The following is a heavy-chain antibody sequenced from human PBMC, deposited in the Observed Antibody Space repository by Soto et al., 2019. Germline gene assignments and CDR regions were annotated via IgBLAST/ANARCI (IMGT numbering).Heavy chain of an antibody. V-gene: IGHV1-18*01. CDR3: ARTNNCGSDCYTAGFDY. CDR2: ISAYNGNT. Sequence: ASVKVSCKASGYTFTSYGISWVRQAPGQGLEWMGWISAYNGNTNYAQKLQGRVTMTTDTSTSTAYMELRSLRSDDTAVYYCARTNNCGSDCYTAGFDYWGQGTLDTVSS. J-gene: IGHJ4*02. CDR1: GYTFTSYG. D-gene: IGHD2-21*01.